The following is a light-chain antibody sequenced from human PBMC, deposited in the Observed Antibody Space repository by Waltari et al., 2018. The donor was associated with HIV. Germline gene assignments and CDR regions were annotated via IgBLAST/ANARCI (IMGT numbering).Light chain of an antibody. CDR1: STDIANSNL. V-gene: IGLV2-23*02. CDR2: EAT. Sequence: QSALTQPASVSGSPGQSISISCTETSTDIANSNLVSWYQHRTGQAPKLLIFEATKRPSGGASRFSGSKSGNTASLTISDLQHDDEADYYGCSYASSATLVIFGGGTRVTVL. CDR3: CSYASSATLVI. J-gene: IGLJ2*01.